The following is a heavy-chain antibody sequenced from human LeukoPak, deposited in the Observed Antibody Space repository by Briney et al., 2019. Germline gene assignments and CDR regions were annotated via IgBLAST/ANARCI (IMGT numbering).Heavy chain of an antibody. CDR1: GGTFSSYA. CDR3: AREDAWGSYRRLFDY. Sequence: GSSVKVSCKASGGTFSSYAISWVRQAPGQGLEWMGRIIPIFGIANYAQKFQGRVTITADKSTSTAYMELSSLRSEDTAVYYCAREDAWGSYRRLFDYWGQGTLVTVSS. CDR2: IIPIFGIA. J-gene: IGHJ4*02. D-gene: IGHD3-16*02. V-gene: IGHV1-69*04.